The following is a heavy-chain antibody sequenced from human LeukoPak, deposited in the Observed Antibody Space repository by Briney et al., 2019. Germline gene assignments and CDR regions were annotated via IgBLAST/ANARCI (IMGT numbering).Heavy chain of an antibody. Sequence: PGGSLRLSCAASGFSFSAHWMHWVRQAPGKGLVWVAQINGDATATNYAGSVKGRFTISRDNARNTVHLQMSTLTAEDTAVYYCAKDKWWGASDHWDQGSLVTVSS. D-gene: IGHD2-8*01. J-gene: IGHJ4*02. CDR3: AKDKWWGASDH. V-gene: IGHV3-74*01. CDR1: GFSFSAHW. CDR2: INGDATAT.